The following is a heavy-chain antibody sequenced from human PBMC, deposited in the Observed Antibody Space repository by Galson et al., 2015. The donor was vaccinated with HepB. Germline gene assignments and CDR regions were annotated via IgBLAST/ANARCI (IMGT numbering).Heavy chain of an antibody. D-gene: IGHD3-22*01. J-gene: IGHJ6*02. CDR1: GFPFSIYW. V-gene: IGHV3-74*03. CDR2: INNDGSGV. Sequence: SLRLSCAASGFPFSIYWMHWVRQPPGKGLEWVSRINNDGSGVAYADSVKGRFIAARDNAKRMLYLRMNSLRAEDTAVCYCARDLLYDSSGYSYGMDVWGQGTTVTVSS. CDR3: ARDLLYDSSGYSYGMDV.